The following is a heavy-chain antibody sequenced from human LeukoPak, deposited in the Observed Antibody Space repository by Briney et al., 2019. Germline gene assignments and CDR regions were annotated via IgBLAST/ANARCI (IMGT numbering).Heavy chain of an antibody. V-gene: IGHV4-39*07. CDR2: IYYSGST. CDR1: GGSISSSSYY. CDR3: ARDRRPAAIHAYFDY. J-gene: IGHJ4*02. Sequence: PSETLSLTCTVSGGSISSSSYYWGWIRQPPGKGLEWIGSIYYSGSTYYNPSLKSRVTISVDTSKNQFSLKLSSVTAADTAVYYCARDRRPAAIHAYFDYWGQGTLVTVSS. D-gene: IGHD2-2*02.